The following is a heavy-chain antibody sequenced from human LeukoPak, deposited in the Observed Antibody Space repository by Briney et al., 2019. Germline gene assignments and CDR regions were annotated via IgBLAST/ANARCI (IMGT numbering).Heavy chain of an antibody. D-gene: IGHD1-7*01. J-gene: IGHJ4*02. CDR1: GFTFSTYW. Sequence: PGGSLRLSCAASGFTFSTYWMHWVRQAPGKGLVWVSHINPAGSTAFYADSVKGRFTISRDNAKNTVYLQMNSLRAEDTALYYCAKYGNYLFDYWGQGTLVTVSS. V-gene: IGHV3-74*01. CDR3: AKYGNYLFDY. CDR2: INPAGSTA.